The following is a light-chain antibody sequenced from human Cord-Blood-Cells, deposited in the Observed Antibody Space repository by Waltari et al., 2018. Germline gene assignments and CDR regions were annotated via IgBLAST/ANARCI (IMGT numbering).Light chain of an antibody. CDR3: CSYAGSSTFYYV. V-gene: IGLV2-23*02. CDR1: SSEACSYSI. J-gene: IGLJ1*01. CDR2: EVS. Sequence: QPALPQPASVSVSPGQLTTNSCTGTSSEACSYSIVSWCQQHPGKAPKLMIYEVSMRPSGVSNRFSGSKSGNTASLTISGLQAEDEADYYCCSYAGSSTFYYVFGTGTKVTVL.